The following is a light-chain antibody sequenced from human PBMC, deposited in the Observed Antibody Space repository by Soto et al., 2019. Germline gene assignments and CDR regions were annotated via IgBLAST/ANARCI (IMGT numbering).Light chain of an antibody. V-gene: IGLV2-11*01. CDR1: SSDVGGYNY. J-gene: IGLJ1*01. CDR3: CSYAGSYTYV. CDR2: DVS. Sequence: QSALTQPRSVSGSPGQSVTISCTGTSSDVGGYNYVSWYQQHPGKAPKLMIYDVSKRPSGVPDRLSGSTSGNTASLTISGLQADDEADYYCCSYAGSYTYVFGTGTKVTVL.